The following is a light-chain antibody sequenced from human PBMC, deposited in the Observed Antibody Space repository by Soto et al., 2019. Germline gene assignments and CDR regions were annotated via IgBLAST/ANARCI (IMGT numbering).Light chain of an antibody. CDR3: QQLNSYPRA. V-gene: IGKV1-9*01. Sequence: IQLTQSPSSLSASLGDRVTITCRASQGISSYLAWYQQKPGKAPKLLIYAASTLQSGVPSRFSGSGSGTDFTLTISRLQPEDFATYCCQQLNSYPRAFGQGTKVHI. CDR1: QGISSY. CDR2: AAS. J-gene: IGKJ1*01.